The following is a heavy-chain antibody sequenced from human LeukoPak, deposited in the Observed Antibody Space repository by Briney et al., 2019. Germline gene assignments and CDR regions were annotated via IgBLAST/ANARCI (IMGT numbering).Heavy chain of an antibody. Sequence: PGGSLRLSCAASGFTFSSYSMNWVRQAPGKGLEWVSYISSSSSTIYYADSVKGRFTISRDNAKNSLYLQMNSLRAEDTAVYYCARDGHYDSSDDFDYWGQGTLVTVSS. CDR1: GFTFSSYS. J-gene: IGHJ4*02. D-gene: IGHD3-22*01. CDR2: ISSSSSTI. V-gene: IGHV3-48*01. CDR3: ARDGHYDSSDDFDY.